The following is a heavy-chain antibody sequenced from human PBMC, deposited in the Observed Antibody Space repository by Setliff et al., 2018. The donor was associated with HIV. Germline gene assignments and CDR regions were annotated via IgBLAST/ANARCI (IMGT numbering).Heavy chain of an antibody. J-gene: IGHJ4*02. CDR3: ARVTNSGKGRFDY. Sequence: LSLTCTVSGGPIRSPNWWSWVRQPPGKGLEWIGEIFHGGNTNYSPSLESRVTLSVDTSKNQFSLNLTSVTAADTAMYYCARVTNSGKGRFDYWGQGTLVTVSS. CDR2: IFHGGNT. D-gene: IGHD6-19*01. V-gene: IGHV4-4*02. CDR1: GGPIRSPNW.